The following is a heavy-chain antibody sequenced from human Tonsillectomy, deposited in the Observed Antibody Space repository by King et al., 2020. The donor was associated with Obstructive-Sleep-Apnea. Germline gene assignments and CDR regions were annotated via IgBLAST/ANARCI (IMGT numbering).Heavy chain of an antibody. CDR2: MSGSGVST. CDR1: GFTFSSYA. Sequence: VQLVESGGGLVQPGGSLRLSCAASGFTFSSYAMSWVRRAPGKGLEWVSVMSGSGVSTYYAESVKGRFTISRDNSKKTLYMQMNSLRAEDTAVYYCAKVPQLIAVAGYFQHWGQGTLVTVSS. V-gene: IGHV3-23*04. D-gene: IGHD6-13*01. J-gene: IGHJ1*01. CDR3: AKVPQLIAVAGYFQH.